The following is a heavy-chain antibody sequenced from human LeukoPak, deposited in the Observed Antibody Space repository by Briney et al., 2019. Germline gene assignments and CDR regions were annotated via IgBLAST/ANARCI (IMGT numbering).Heavy chain of an antibody. Sequence: GASVKVSCKASGYTFTSYGISWVRQAPGQGLEWMGWISAYNGNTNYAQKLQGRVTMTTDTSTSTAYMELRSLRSDDTAVYYCAREEKVVVAATTTLNYYYGMDVGGQGTTVPVSS. D-gene: IGHD2-15*01. CDR2: ISAYNGNT. V-gene: IGHV1-18*01. CDR1: GYTFTSYG. J-gene: IGHJ6*02. CDR3: AREEKVVVAATTTLNYYYGMDV.